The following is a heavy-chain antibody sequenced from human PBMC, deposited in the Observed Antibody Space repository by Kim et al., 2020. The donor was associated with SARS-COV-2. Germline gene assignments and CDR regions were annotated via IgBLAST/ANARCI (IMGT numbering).Heavy chain of an antibody. CDR3: AKDGLITMIVVVIGYYFDY. J-gene: IGHJ4*02. V-gene: IGHV3-30*18. CDR1: GFTFSSYG. Sequence: SLRLSCAASGFTFSSYGMHWVRQAPGKGLEWVAVISYDGSNKYYADSVKGRFTISRDNSKNTLYLQMNSLRAEDTAVYYCAKDGLITMIVVVIGYYFDYWGQGTLVTVSS. CDR2: ISYDGSNK. D-gene: IGHD3-22*01.